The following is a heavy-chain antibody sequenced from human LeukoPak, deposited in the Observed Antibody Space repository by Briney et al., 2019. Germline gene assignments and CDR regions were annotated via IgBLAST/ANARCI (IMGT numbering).Heavy chain of an antibody. CDR3: ARDEGGRHYYGSGSRVY. Sequence: SGTLSLTCADSGGSISSSNWWSWFRQPPGKGLEWIGSIYYSGSTYYNPSLKSRVTISVDTSKNQFSLKLSSVTAADTAIYYCARDEGGRHYYGSGSRVYWGQGTLVTVSS. V-gene: IGHV4-4*02. D-gene: IGHD3-10*01. CDR2: IYYSGST. J-gene: IGHJ4*02. CDR1: GGSISSSNW.